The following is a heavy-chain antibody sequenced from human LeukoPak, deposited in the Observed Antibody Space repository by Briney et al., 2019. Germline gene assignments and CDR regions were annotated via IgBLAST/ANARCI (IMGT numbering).Heavy chain of an antibody. V-gene: IGHV4-34*01. Sequence: SETLSLTCAVYGGSFSSYYWSWIRQPPGKGLEWIGEINHSGSTNYNPSLKSRVTISVDTSKNQFSLKLSSVTAADTAVYYCADGVKDRSNKGGHWLYPWGQGTLVTVSS. CDR2: INHSGST. CDR3: ADGVKDRSNKGGHWLYP. D-gene: IGHD1/OR15-1a*01. J-gene: IGHJ5*02. CDR1: GGSFSSYY.